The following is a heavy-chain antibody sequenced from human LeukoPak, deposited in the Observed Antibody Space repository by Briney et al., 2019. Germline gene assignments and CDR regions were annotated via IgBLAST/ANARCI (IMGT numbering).Heavy chain of an antibody. D-gene: IGHD6-13*01. Sequence: ASVRVSCKASGYNFIGFYMHWVRQAPGQSLEWMGRINPNSGETSFALSFQGRVTMTRDTSINTAYMELGRLTSDDTAVYFCTREASGLARSCDYFDSWGQGTLVIVSS. CDR2: INPNSGET. CDR3: TREASGLARSCDYFDS. V-gene: IGHV1-2*06. J-gene: IGHJ4*01. CDR1: GYNFIGFY.